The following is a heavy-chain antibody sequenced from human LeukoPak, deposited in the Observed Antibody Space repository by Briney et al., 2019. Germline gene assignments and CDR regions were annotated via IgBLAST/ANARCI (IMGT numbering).Heavy chain of an antibody. CDR3: AKDIDWLAFNP. Sequence: GGSLRPSCAASGYTFNIHGMNWVRQAPGKGPEWVSGIGPSGDKTYYADSVKGRFTISRDNSENTVYLQMNSLRVEDTALYYCAKDIDWLAFNPWGQGTLVTVSS. CDR1: GYTFNIHG. CDR2: IGPSGDKT. J-gene: IGHJ5*02. V-gene: IGHV3-23*01. D-gene: IGHD6-19*01.